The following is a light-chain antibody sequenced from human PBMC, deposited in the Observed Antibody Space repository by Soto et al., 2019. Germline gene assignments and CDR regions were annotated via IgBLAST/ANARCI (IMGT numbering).Light chain of an antibody. J-gene: IGKJ5*01. CDR2: GAS. V-gene: IGKV3D-20*02. Sequence: EIVLTQSPGTLSLSPGERATLSCRASQSVVSTYLAWYQQKPGQAPRLLIFGASSRATGIPARFSGRGSGTDFTLTISSLEPEDFAVYYCQQRSSAITFGQGTRLEIK. CDR1: QSVVSTY. CDR3: QQRSSAIT.